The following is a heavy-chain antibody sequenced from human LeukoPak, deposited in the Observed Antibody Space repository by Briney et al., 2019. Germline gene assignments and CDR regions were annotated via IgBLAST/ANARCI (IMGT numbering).Heavy chain of an antibody. J-gene: IGHJ4*02. CDR1: GYTFTSYG. V-gene: IGHV1-18*01. D-gene: IGHD2-8*01. CDR3: ARVGGQCATGICYTSDS. Sequence: GASVKVSCKASGYTFTSYGISWVGQAPGQGLEWMGWISAFNGNTNYAQMLQGRLTMTTDTSSSTAYMEVRSLRSDDTAVYYCARVGGQCATGICYTSDSWGQGTLVTVSS. CDR2: ISAFNGNT.